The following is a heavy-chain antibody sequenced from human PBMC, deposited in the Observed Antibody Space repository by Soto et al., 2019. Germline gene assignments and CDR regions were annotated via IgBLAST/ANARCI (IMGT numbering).Heavy chain of an antibody. J-gene: IGHJ6*02. V-gene: IGHV4-34*01. CDR3: ARRYSSSWYSPHYYYYYGMDV. Sequence: SETLSLTCAVYGGSFSGFYWSWIRQPPGKGLERIGEINHSGSTNYNPSLKSRVTISVDTSKNQFSLKLSSVTAADMAVYYCARRYSSSWYSPHYYYYYGMDVWGQGTTVTVSS. CDR2: INHSGST. D-gene: IGHD6-13*01. CDR1: GGSFSGFY.